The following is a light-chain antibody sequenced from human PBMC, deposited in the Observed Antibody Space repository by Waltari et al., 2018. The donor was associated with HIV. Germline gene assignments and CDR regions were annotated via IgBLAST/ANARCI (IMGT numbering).Light chain of an antibody. V-gene: IGLV3-10*01. CDR1: SLAKQF. Sequence: SNELTQPPSVSVSPGQPARLTCSADSLAKQFAYWYQQKSGQAPVLVIFDDSKRPSGIPERFSGSNSGTMATLTISGAQVEDEGDYYCYSTDSSGYPRGVFGTGTKVIVL. CDR3: YSTDSSGYPRGV. CDR2: DDS. J-gene: IGLJ1*01.